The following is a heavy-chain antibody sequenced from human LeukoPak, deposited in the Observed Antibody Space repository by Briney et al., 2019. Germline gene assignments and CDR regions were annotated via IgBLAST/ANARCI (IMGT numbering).Heavy chain of an antibody. Sequence: SETLSLTCTVSGGSISSYYWSWIRQPPGKGLEWIGYIYYSGSTNYNPTLQSRVTISVDTSKNQFSLKLSSVTAADTAVYYCARDSDSVHSPFNYWGQGTLVTVSS. V-gene: IGHV4-59*01. CDR1: GGSISSYY. J-gene: IGHJ4*02. CDR2: IYYSGST. CDR3: ARDSDSVHSPFNY. D-gene: IGHD5/OR15-5a*01.